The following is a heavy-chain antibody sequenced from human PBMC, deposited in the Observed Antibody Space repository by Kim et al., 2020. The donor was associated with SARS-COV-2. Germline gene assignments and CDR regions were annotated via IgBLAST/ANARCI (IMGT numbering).Heavy chain of an antibody. CDR3: ARGSIVATIFNYYYYMDV. V-gene: IGHV1-8*01. J-gene: IGHJ6*03. CDR2: MNPNSGNT. D-gene: IGHD5-12*01. CDR1: GYTFTSYD. Sequence: ASVKVSCKASGYTFTSYDINWVRRATGQGLEWMGWMNPNSGNTGYAQKFQGRVTMTRNTSISTAYMELSSLRSEDTAVYYCARGSIVATIFNYYYYMDVWGKGTTVTVSS.